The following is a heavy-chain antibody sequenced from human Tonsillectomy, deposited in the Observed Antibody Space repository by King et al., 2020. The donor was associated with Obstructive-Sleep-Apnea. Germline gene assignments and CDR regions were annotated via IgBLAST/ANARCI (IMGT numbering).Heavy chain of an antibody. J-gene: IGHJ5*02. V-gene: IGHV4-4*01. CDR1: GGSISSCNW. CDR3: FDP. CDR2: IYNSGST. Sequence: VQLQESGPGLVKPPGTLSLTCAVSGGSISSCNWWTWVRQPPGKGLEWFGEIYNSGSTNYNPSLKSRVTISVDKSKNQFSLNLSSVTAADTAVPPWFDPWGQGTLVIVSS.